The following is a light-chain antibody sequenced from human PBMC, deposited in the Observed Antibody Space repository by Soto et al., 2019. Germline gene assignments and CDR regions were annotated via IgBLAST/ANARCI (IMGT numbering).Light chain of an antibody. V-gene: IGKV3-20*01. CDR1: QTVTGSY. CDR2: GAS. Sequence: EIVLTQSLGTLSLSPGERATLSCRASQTVTGSYLAWYQQKPGQAPRLLIYGASNRATGIPDRFSGSGSGTDFTLTISRLEPEDFAVYYCQQCGPSLKYTFGQGTTLEIK. J-gene: IGKJ2*01. CDR3: QQCGPSLKYT.